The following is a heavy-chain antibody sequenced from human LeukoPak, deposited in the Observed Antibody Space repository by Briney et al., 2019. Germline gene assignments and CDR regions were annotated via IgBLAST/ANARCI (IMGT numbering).Heavy chain of an antibody. CDR3: ARGGMAAAVN. CDR2: IKSSGDTT. CDR1: GYTSTNFY. Sequence: ASVKVSCKASGYTSTNFYLHWVRQAPGQGLEWMGVIKSSGDTTYYAQKLQGRVTMTRDTSTTTVYMELSSLTSEDTAVYFCARGGMAAAVNWGQGTLVTVSS. V-gene: IGHV1-46*04. J-gene: IGHJ4*02. D-gene: IGHD6-13*01.